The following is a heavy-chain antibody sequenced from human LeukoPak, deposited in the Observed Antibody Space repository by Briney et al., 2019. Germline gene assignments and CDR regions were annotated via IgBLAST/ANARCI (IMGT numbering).Heavy chain of an antibody. CDR1: GGTFSSYA. V-gene: IGHV1-69*13. Sequence: SVKVSCKASGGTFSSYAISWVRQAPGQGLEWMGGIIPIFGTANYAQKSQGRVTITADESTSTAYMELSSLRSEDTAVYYCARGAAAGYYYYYYMDVWGKGPRSPSP. CDR3: ARGAAAGYYYYYYMDV. D-gene: IGHD6-13*01. CDR2: IIPIFGTA. J-gene: IGHJ6*03.